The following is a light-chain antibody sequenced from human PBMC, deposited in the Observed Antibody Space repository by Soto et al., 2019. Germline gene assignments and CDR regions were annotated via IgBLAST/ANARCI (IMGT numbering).Light chain of an antibody. J-gene: IGLJ1*01. V-gene: IGLV2-14*01. CDR3: SSYTNINTRACV. CDR2: EVT. CDR1: SSDVGPYNY. Sequence: QSALTQPASVSGSPGQSITISCTGTSSDVGPYNYVSWYQHHPGKAPKLLIYEVTKRPSGVSNRFSGSKSGNTASLTISGLQAEDEAEYYCSSYTNINTRACVFGTGTKVTVL.